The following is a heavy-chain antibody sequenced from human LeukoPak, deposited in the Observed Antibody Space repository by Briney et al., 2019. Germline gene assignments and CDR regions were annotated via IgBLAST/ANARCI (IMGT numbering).Heavy chain of an antibody. CDR2: ISFSGDNS. Sequence: PGGSLRLSCAASGLTFSSYAMGWVRRAPGKGLEWVALISFSGDNSYYADSVRGRFSVSRDNSENTLSLQMNSLRVEDTARYYCAKDIQLSTWGLGTMVTVSS. CDR3: AKDIQLST. D-gene: IGHD5-24*01. CDR1: GLTFSSYA. J-gene: IGHJ3*01. V-gene: IGHV3-23*01.